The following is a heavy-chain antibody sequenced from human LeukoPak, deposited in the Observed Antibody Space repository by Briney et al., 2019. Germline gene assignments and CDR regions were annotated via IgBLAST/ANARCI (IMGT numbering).Heavy chain of an antibody. CDR1: GFTFKSYA. CDR2: ISSSSSYI. CDR3: ASNPYCSSTSCYQVS. V-gene: IGHV3-21*01. J-gene: IGHJ5*02. D-gene: IGHD2-2*01. Sequence: GGSLRLSCSASGFTFKSYAMHWVRQAPGKGLEWVSSISSSSSYIYYADSVKGRFTISRDNAKNSLYLQMNSLRAEDTAVYYCASNPYCSSTSCYQVSWGQGTLVTVSS.